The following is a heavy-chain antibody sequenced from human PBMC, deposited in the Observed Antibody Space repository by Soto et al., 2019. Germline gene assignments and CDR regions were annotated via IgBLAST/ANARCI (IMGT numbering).Heavy chain of an antibody. CDR3: TRDPWISSGWYRGDYYYYGMDV. J-gene: IGHJ6*02. CDR2: IRSKAYGGTT. V-gene: IGHV3-49*04. Sequence: GSLRLSCTASGFTFGDYAMSWVRQAPGKGLEWVGFIRSKAYGGTTEYAASVKGRFTISRDDSKSIAYLQMNSLKTEDTAVYYCTRDPWISSGWYRGDYYYYGMDVWGQGTTVTVSS. CDR1: GFTFGDYA. D-gene: IGHD6-19*01.